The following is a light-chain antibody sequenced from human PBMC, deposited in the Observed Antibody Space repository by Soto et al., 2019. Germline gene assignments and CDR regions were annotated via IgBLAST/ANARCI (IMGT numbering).Light chain of an antibody. Sequence: EIVMTQSPLSLPVTPGEPASISRRSSQSLLHSNGYNYLDWYLQKPGQSPQLLIYLGSNRASGVPDRFSGSGSGTDFTLKISRVEAEDVGVYYCMQALPTLFTFGPGTKVDIK. CDR1: QSLLHSNGYNY. CDR3: MQALPTLFT. V-gene: IGKV2-28*01. J-gene: IGKJ3*01. CDR2: LGS.